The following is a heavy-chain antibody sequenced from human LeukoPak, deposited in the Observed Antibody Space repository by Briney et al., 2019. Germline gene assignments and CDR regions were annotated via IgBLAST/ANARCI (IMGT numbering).Heavy chain of an antibody. CDR1: EFTLSSFW. CDR3: VRSGTYPAFDI. CDR2: IKQDGGEK. V-gene: IGHV3-7*01. D-gene: IGHD1-26*01. J-gene: IGHJ3*02. Sequence: TGGSLRLSCAASEFTLSSFWMNWVRQVPGKGPEWVANIKQDGGEKYYVDSVKGRFTISRDNAKNSLYLQMNSLRADDTALYYCVRSGTYPAFDIWGQGTMVTVSP.